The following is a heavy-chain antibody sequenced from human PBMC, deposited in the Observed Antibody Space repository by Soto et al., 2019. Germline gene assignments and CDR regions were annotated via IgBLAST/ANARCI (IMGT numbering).Heavy chain of an antibody. D-gene: IGHD1-26*01. CDR1: GGTFSSYA. Sequence: QVQLVQSGAEVKKPGSSVKVSCKASGGTFSSYAISWVRQAPGQGLEWMGGIIPIFGTANYAQKFQGRVTITADESTSTAYMELSGLRSEDTAVYYCARGEYSGRYGTYYYYGMDVWGQGTTVTVSS. J-gene: IGHJ6*02. CDR2: IIPIFGTA. V-gene: IGHV1-69*01. CDR3: ARGEYSGRYGTYYYYGMDV.